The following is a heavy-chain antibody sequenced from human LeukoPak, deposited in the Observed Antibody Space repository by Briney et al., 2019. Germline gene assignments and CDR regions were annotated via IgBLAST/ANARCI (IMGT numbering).Heavy chain of an antibody. V-gene: IGHV3-23*01. Sequence: GGSLRPSCAASGFTFSSYAMSWVRQAPGKGLEWVSAISGSGGSTYYADSVKGRFTISRDNSKNTLYLQMNSLRAEDTAVYYCAKDREMDTVATTAFDYWGQGTLVTVSS. CDR1: GFTFSSYA. CDR3: AKDREMDTVATTAFDY. D-gene: IGHD5-12*01. J-gene: IGHJ4*02. CDR2: ISGSGGST.